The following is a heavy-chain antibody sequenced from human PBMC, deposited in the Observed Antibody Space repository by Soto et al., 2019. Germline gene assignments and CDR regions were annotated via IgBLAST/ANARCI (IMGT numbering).Heavy chain of an antibody. J-gene: IGHJ6*02. CDR1: GYPFTSYG. V-gene: IGHV1-18*01. Sequence: GGSVKVFFKASGYPFTSYGISLVRQAPGQGLEWMGWISAYNGNTNYAQKLQGRVTMTTDTSTSTAYMELRSLRSDDTAVYYCARHAAAPGVYYYYGMDVWGQGTTVTVSS. CDR3: ARHAAAPGVYYYYGMDV. CDR2: ISAYNGNT. D-gene: IGHD2-2*01.